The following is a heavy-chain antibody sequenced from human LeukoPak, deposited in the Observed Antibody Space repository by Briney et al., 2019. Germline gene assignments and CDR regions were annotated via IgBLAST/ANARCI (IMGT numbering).Heavy chain of an antibody. J-gene: IGHJ4*02. CDR3: ARDRSRYFDY. Sequence: GGSVKVSCKASGYTFTGYYMHWVRQVPGQGLEWMGGINPHSGGTNYAQKFQGRVTMTRDTSISRSYMELSSLRSDDTAVYYCARDRSRYFDYWGQGTLVTVSS. CDR2: INPHSGGT. CDR1: GYTFTGYY. V-gene: IGHV1-2*02.